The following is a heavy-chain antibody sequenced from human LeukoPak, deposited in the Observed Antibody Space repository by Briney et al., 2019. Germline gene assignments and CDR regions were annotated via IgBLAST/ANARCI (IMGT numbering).Heavy chain of an antibody. CDR2: ISGSGGST. Sequence: PGGSLRLSCAASGFTFSSYAMSWVRQAPGKGLEWVSAISGSGGSTYYADSVKGRFTISRDNSKNTLYLQMNSLRAEDTAVYYCASCSSTSCYNPNYFDYWGQGTLVTVSS. J-gene: IGHJ4*02. CDR3: ASCSSTSCYNPNYFDY. V-gene: IGHV3-23*01. CDR1: GFTFSSYA. D-gene: IGHD2-2*02.